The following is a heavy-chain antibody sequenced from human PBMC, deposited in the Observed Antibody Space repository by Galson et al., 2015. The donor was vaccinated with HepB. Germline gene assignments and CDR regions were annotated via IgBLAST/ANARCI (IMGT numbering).Heavy chain of an antibody. D-gene: IGHD3-10*01. CDR3: ARDEEKVLLWFGGVERFGY. V-gene: IGHV1-18*01. J-gene: IGHJ4*02. CDR1: GYTFTSYG. Sequence: VKVSCKASGYTFTSYGISWVRPAPGQGLEWMGWISAYNGNTNYAQKLQGRVTMTTDTSTSTAYMELRSLRSDDTAVYYCARDEEKVLLWFGGVERFGYWGQGTLVTVSS. CDR2: ISAYNGNT.